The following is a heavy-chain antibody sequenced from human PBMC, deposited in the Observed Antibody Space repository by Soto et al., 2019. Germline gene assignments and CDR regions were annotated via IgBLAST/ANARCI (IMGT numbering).Heavy chain of an antibody. CDR3: ARAQVVVVPAAYDY. CDR1: GGTFSSYA. Sequence: EASVKVSCTASGGTFSSYAISCVRQAPGQGLEWMGGIIPIFGTANYAQKFQGRVTITADESTSTAYMELSSLRSEDTAVYYCARAQVVVVPAAYDYWGQGTLVTVSS. D-gene: IGHD2-2*01. V-gene: IGHV1-69*13. CDR2: IIPIFGTA. J-gene: IGHJ4*02.